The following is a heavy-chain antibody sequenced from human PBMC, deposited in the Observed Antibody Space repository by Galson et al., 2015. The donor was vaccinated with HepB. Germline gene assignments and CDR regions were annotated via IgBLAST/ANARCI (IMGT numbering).Heavy chain of an antibody. V-gene: IGHV1-46*01. CDR1: GYTFISYH. CDR2: INPNGAAT. D-gene: IGHD3-22*01. J-gene: IGHJ4*02. Sequence: SVKVSCKASGYTFISYHMHWVRRAPGQGLEWMGRINPNGAATSHAQKFQDRITMTRDTSTSTFYMELSSLRSDDTAVYYCARASYYYDASDYWYFDYWGQGTLVTVSS. CDR3: ARASYYYDASDYWYFDY.